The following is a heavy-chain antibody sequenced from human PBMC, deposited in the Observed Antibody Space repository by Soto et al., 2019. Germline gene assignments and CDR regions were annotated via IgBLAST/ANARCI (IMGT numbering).Heavy chain of an antibody. Sequence: PGGSLRLSCAGSGFMFSSFAMTWGREAPGKGLEWVAAISSAVSNKDYADSVKGRFTVSRDNSKNTLYLQMNSLRVDDTAVYHCAKATVSTGYYYAMDVWGQGTTVTVSS. D-gene: IGHD4-4*01. J-gene: IGHJ6*02. CDR2: ISSAVSNK. V-gene: IGHV3-30*18. CDR1: GFMFSSFA. CDR3: AKATVSTGYYYAMDV.